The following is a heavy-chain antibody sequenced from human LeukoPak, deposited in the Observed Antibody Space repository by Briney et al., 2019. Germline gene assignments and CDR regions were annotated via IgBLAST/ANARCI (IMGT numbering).Heavy chain of an antibody. D-gene: IGHD3-22*01. J-gene: IGHJ4*02. CDR3: ARDDCSGYFDY. CDR1: GFTFSDAW. V-gene: IGHV3-30*03. Sequence: PGGSLRLSCAASGFTFSDAWMSWVRQAPGKGLEWVAVISYDGSNKYYADSVKGRFTISRDNAKNSLYLQMNSLRAEDTAVYYCARDDCSGYFDYWGQGTLVTASS. CDR2: ISYDGSNK.